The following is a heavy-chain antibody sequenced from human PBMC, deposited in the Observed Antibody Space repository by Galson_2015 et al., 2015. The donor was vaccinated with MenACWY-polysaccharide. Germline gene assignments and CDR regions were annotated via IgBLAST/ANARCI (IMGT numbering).Heavy chain of an antibody. CDR3: ARGFRGSYDS. D-gene: IGHD5-12*01. V-gene: IGHV3-7*01. CDR2: MNQDGSDK. J-gene: IGHJ4*02. CDR1: GFTFSNYW. Sequence: SLRLSCAASGFTFSNYWMNWVRQAPGKGLEWVANMNQDGSDKRYAESVRGRFTISRDNGKSSLFLQMISLRAEDTALYYCARGFRGSYDSWGQGSLVTVSS.